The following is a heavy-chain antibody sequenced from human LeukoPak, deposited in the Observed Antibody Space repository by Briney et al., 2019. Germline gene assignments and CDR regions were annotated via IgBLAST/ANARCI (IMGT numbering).Heavy chain of an antibody. CDR1: GFSFSNYA. CDR3: ANVGFYDFWSGFGYGMDV. Sequence: PGGSLRLSCAAPGFSFSNYAMSWVRQAPGKGLEWVSAISGSGGSTYYADSVKGRFTISRDNSKNTLYLQMNSLRAEGTAVYYCANVGFYDFWSGFGYGMDVWGQGTTVTVSS. D-gene: IGHD3-3*01. CDR2: ISGSGGST. V-gene: IGHV3-23*01. J-gene: IGHJ6*02.